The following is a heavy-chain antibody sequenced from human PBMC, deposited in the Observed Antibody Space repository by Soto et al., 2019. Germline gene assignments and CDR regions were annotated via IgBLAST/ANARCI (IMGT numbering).Heavy chain of an antibody. J-gene: IGHJ5*02. CDR3: ARDRLDTAMVSWFDP. Sequence: PGGSLRLSCAASGFTFSSYGMHWVRQAPGKGLEWVAVIWYDGSNKYYADSVKGRFTISRDNSKNTLYLQMNSLRAEDTAVYYCARDRLDTAMVSWFDPWGQGTLVTYPQ. CDR2: IWYDGSNK. CDR1: GFTFSSYG. V-gene: IGHV3-33*01. D-gene: IGHD5-18*01.